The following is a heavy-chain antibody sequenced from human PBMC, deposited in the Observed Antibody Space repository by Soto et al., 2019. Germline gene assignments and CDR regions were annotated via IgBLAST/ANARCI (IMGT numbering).Heavy chain of an antibody. D-gene: IGHD3-22*01. CDR3: AKDRSRYYDSSGGDAFDI. CDR2: ISGSGGST. J-gene: IGHJ3*02. CDR1: RLTFSSYA. Sequence: PGGSLRLSCAASRLTFSSYAMSWVRQAPGKGLEWVSAISGSGGSTYYADSVKGRFTISRDNSKNTLYLQMNSLRAEDTAVYYCAKDRSRYYDSSGGDAFDIWGQGTMVTVSS. V-gene: IGHV3-23*01.